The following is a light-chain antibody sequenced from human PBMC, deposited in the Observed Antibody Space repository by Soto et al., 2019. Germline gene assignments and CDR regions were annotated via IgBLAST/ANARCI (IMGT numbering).Light chain of an antibody. CDR3: QQYNNWPPWT. Sequence: EIVMTQSPATLSVSPGERATLSCRASQRVSSNLAWYQQNPGQAPRLLIYGASTRATGIPARFSGSGSETEFTLTISSLQSEDFAVYYCQQYNNWPPWTFGQGTKVEIK. V-gene: IGKV3-15*01. J-gene: IGKJ1*01. CDR1: QRVSSN. CDR2: GAS.